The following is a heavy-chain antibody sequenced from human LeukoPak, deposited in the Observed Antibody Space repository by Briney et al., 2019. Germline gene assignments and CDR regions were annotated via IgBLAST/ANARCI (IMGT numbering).Heavy chain of an antibody. CDR2: INQDGSTK. CDR3: AKDLHYYTSDV. D-gene: IGHD3-22*01. V-gene: IGHV3-7*01. Sequence: PGGSLRLSCAASGFTFSSYWMHWVRQAPGKGLEWVASINQDGSTKNHVDSVKGRFTISRDNAENSLSLQMNSLTVEDAAVYYCAKDLHYYTSDVWGQGTTVTVSS. CDR1: GFTFSSYW. J-gene: IGHJ6*02.